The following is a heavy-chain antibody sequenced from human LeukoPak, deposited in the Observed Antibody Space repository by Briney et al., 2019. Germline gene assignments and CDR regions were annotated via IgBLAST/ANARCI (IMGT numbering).Heavy chain of an antibody. D-gene: IGHD6-6*01. Sequence: GGSLRLSCAASGFTFSNAWMSWVRQAPGKGLEWVSSISSSSSYIYYADSVKGRFTISRDNAKNSLYLQMNSLRAEDTAVYYCARFPLIAARPHYYYGMDVWGQGTTVTVSS. CDR2: ISSSSSYI. CDR1: GFTFSNAW. CDR3: ARFPLIAARPHYYYGMDV. J-gene: IGHJ6*02. V-gene: IGHV3-21*01.